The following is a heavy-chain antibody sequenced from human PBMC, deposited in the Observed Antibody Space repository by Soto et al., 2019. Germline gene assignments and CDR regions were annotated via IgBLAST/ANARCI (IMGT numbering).Heavy chain of an antibody. J-gene: IGHJ6*01. D-gene: IGHD3-10*01. CDR1: GGSISSGGYY. Sequence: TLSLTCTVSGGSISSGGYYCSWIRQHPGKGLEWIGYIYYSGSTYYNPSLNSRVTISVDTSKNQFSLKLSSVTAADTAVYYCARHYYGSGSYYPHYYYGMDVWGQGTTVTVSS. CDR3: ARHYYGSGSYYPHYYYGMDV. CDR2: IYYSGST. V-gene: IGHV4-31*03.